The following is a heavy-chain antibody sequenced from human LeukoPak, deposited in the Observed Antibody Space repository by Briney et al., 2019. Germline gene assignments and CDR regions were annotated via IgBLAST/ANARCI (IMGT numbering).Heavy chain of an antibody. CDR3: AKDILTFDDFWSGYDY. Sequence: GXXRLSCAASGFTFSSYSMNWVRQAPGKGLEWVSSISSSSSYIYYADSVKGRFTISRDNSKNSLYLQMNSLRAEDTALYYCAKDILTFDDFWSGYDYWGQGTLVTVSS. CDR2: ISSSSSYI. CDR1: GFTFSSYS. D-gene: IGHD3-3*01. J-gene: IGHJ4*02. V-gene: IGHV3-21*04.